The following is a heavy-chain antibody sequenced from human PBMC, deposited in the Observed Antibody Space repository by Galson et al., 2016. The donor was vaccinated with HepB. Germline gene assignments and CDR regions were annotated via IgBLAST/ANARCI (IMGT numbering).Heavy chain of an antibody. D-gene: IGHD6-13*01. J-gene: IGHJ6*02. CDR2: TYYRSKWYN. CDR1: GDSVSSNSAA. CDR3: ARLIATDGLYGVDV. V-gene: IGHV6-1*01. Sequence: CAISGDSVSSNSAAWNWIRQSPSRGLEWLGRTYYRSKWYNGYAVSVKGRITVNPDTSKNQFSLHLNSVTPEDTAVYYCARLIATDGLYGVDVWGQGTTVTVSS.